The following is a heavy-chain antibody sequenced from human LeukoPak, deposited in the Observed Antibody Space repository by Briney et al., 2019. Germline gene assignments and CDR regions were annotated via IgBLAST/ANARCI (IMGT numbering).Heavy chain of an antibody. CDR1: GGSISSGGYY. CDR3: ARAQDYYDSSGFDY. J-gene: IGHJ4*02. D-gene: IGHD3-22*01. CDR2: IYHSGST. Sequence: SQTLSLTCTVSGGSISSGGYYWSWIRQPPGKGLEWIGYIYHSGSTYYNSSLKSRVTISVDRSKNQFSLRLSSVTAADTAVYYCARAQDYYDSSGFDYWGQGTLVTVSS. V-gene: IGHV4-30-2*01.